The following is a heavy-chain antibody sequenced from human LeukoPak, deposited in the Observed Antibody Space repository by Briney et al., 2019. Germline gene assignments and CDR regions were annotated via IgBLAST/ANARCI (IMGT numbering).Heavy chain of an antibody. D-gene: IGHD1-26*01. J-gene: IGHJ4*02. Sequence: GGSLRLSCASSAFSLNAYNMNWVRQAPGKGLEWVSSISYTGTYIYYADSVKGRFTISRDNAQNSLYLQMNSLRAEDTAIYYCVRDRGTYRPIDYWGQGTLVTVSS. CDR2: ISYTGTYI. CDR3: VRDRGTYRPIDY. CDR1: AFSLNAYN. V-gene: IGHV3-21*04.